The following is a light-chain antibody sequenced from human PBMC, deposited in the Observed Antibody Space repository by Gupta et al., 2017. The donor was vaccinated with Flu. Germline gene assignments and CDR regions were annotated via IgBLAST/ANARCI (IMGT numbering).Light chain of an antibody. CDR1: SSDVGGYNY. CDR2: DVS. J-gene: IGLJ2*01. V-gene: IGLV2-11*01. Sequence: QSALTQPLSLSVSPGQSVTISCTGTSSDVGGYNYVSWYQQHPGKAPKLMIYDVSRRPSGVPDRFSGSKSGNTASLTISGLQAEDEADYYCCSYAGSYTLVFGGGTKLTVL. CDR3: CSYAGSYTLV.